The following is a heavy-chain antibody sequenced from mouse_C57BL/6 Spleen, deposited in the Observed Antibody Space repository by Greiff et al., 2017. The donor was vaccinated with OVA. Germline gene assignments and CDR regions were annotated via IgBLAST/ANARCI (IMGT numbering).Heavy chain of an antibody. V-gene: IGHV5-12*01. J-gene: IGHJ3*01. CDR3: ARHERDDGYYGWFAY. Sequence: EVMLVESGGGLVQPGGSLKLSCAASGFTFSDYYMYWVRQTPEKRLEWVAYISNGGGSTYYPDTVKGRFTISRDNAKNTLYLQMSRLKSEDTAMYYCARHERDDGYYGWFAYWGQGTLVTVSA. CDR2: ISNGGGST. CDR1: GFTFSDYY. D-gene: IGHD2-3*01.